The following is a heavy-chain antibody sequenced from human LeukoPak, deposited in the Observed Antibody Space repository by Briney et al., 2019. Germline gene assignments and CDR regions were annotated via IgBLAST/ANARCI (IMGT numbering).Heavy chain of an antibody. CDR3: ARDNSVEDTAWWFDP. D-gene: IGHD4-23*01. Sequence: ASVKVSCKAFGYTFTSNYMHWVRQAPGQGPEWMGVISPSGGSTTYAQKFQGRVTMTRDMSTSTDYTELSSLRSEDTAVYYCARDNSVEDTAWWFDPWGQGTLVTVSS. CDR1: GYTFTSNY. CDR2: ISPSGGST. V-gene: IGHV1-46*01. J-gene: IGHJ5*02.